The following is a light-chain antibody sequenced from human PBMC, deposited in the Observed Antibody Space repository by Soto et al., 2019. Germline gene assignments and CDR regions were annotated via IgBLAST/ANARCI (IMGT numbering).Light chain of an antibody. CDR1: QGISSY. CDR3: QQYYSYPPT. V-gene: IGKV1-8*01. Sequence: AVRMTQSASSFYASTGDRVTIICRASQGISSYLAWYQQKPGKAPKVLIQAAYNLQSGVPSRFSGSGSGTDFTLPISCLQSEDFSTYDCQQYYSYPPTFRQGTKVEIK. CDR2: AAY. J-gene: IGKJ1*01.